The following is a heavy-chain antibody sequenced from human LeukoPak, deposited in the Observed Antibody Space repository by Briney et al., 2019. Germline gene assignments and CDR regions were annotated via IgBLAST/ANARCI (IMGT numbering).Heavy chain of an antibody. D-gene: IGHD6-13*01. CDR1: GYTFTSYY. CDR2: INPNSGGT. CDR3: ARPLGQQLFWFDP. V-gene: IGHV1-2*02. J-gene: IGHJ5*02. Sequence: ASVKVSCKASGYTFTSYYMHWVRQAPGQGLEWMGWINPNSGGTNYAQKFQGRVTMTRDTSISTAYMELSRLRSDDTAVYYCARPLGQQLFWFDPWGQGTLVTVSS.